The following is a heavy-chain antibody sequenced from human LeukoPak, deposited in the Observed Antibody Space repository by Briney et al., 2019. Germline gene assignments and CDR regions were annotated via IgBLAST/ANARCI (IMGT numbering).Heavy chain of an antibody. CDR1: GYTFTSYG. J-gene: IGHJ4*02. CDR3: ARDSAALPFDY. Sequence: SVKVSCKASGYTFTSYGISWVRQAPGQGLEWMGGIIPIFGTANYAQKFQGRVTITADESTSTAYMELSSLRSEDTAVYYCARDSAALPFDYWGQGTLVTVSS. D-gene: IGHD6-13*01. V-gene: IGHV1-69*13. CDR2: IIPIFGTA.